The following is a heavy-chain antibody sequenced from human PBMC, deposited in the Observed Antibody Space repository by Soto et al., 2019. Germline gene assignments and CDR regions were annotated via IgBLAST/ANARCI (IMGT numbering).Heavy chain of an antibody. V-gene: IGHV3-9*01. J-gene: IGHJ3*02. CDR3: TRDRTYTITTSTGAFDI. D-gene: IGHD4-4*01. CDR1: GFTFDDYA. CDR2: ISWNSGSI. Sequence: GGSLRLSCAASGFTFDDYAMHWVLQAPGMGLEWVSGISWNSGSIGYADSVKGRFTISRDNAKNSLYLQMNSLRAEDAALYYCTRDRTYTITTSTGAFDIWGQGTMVTVSS.